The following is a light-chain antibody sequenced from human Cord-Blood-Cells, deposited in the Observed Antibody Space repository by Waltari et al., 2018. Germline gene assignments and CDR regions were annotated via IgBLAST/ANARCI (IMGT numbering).Light chain of an antibody. CDR1: QSISSY. CDR2: AAS. Sequence: DIQMTQSPSSLSASVGDRVTITCRASQSISSYLNWYQQKPGKAPNLLIYAASSLQSGVPSRFSGSGSGTDFTLTISSLQPEDFGTYYCQKSYSTPLTVGGGTKVEIK. V-gene: IGKV1-39*01. CDR3: QKSYSTPLT. J-gene: IGKJ4*02.